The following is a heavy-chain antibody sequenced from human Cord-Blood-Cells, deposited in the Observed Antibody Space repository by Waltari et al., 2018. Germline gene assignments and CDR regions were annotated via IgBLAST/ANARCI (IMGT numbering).Heavy chain of an antibody. CDR2: ISGSGGST. J-gene: IGHJ3*02. Sequence: EVQLLESGGGLVQPGGSLRLSCAASGFTFSSYAMSWVRQAPGKGRGGVSVISGSGGSTYYADSVKGRFTISRDNSKNTLYLQMNSLRAEDTAVYYCAKEVGGGVSRAFDIWGQGTMVTVSS. CDR1: GFTFSSYA. V-gene: IGHV3-23*01. CDR3: AKEVGGGVSRAFDI. D-gene: IGHD1-26*01.